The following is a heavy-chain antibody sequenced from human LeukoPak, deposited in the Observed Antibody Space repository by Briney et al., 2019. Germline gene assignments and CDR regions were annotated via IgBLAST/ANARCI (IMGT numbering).Heavy chain of an antibody. J-gene: IGHJ4*02. V-gene: IGHV4-59*01. Sequence: KSSETLSLTCAVYGGSFSGYYWSWIRQPPGKGLEWIGYIYYSGSTNYNPSLKSRVTISVDTSKNQFSLKLSSVTAADTAVYYCARISGWYGDFVFDYWGQGTLVTVSS. CDR2: IYYSGST. CDR3: ARISGWYGDFVFDY. D-gene: IGHD6-19*01. CDR1: GGSFSGYY.